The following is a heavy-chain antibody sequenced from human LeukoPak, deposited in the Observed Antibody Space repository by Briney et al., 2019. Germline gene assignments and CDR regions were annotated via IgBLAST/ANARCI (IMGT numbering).Heavy chain of an antibody. D-gene: IGHD5-18*01. Sequence: SETLSLTCAVSGGSISSYYWSWIRQPAGKRLEWLGRIYSTGSTNYNPSLGSRVTMSVDMSKNQFSLKLTSVTAADTAVYYCARRGYSYNWFDPWGQGTLVTVSS. CDR3: ARRGYSYNWFDP. CDR1: GGSISSYY. J-gene: IGHJ5*02. V-gene: IGHV4-4*07. CDR2: IYSTGST.